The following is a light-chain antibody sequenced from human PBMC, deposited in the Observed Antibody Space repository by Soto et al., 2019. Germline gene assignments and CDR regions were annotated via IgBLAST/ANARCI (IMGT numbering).Light chain of an antibody. J-gene: IGKJ1*01. V-gene: IGKV3-15*01. Sequence: IVMTQSPVTLSVSPGERATFSCRASQSVSSNLAWYQQKPGQAPSLLIYGALTRATGIPARFSGTGSGTEFTLTISSLQSEDFALYYCQQYNDWPLTFGQGTKVDIK. CDR2: GAL. CDR3: QQYNDWPLT. CDR1: QSVSSN.